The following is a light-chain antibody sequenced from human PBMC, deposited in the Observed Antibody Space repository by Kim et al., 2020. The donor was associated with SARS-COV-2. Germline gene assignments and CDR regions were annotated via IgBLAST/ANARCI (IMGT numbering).Light chain of an antibody. J-gene: IGKJ1*01. V-gene: IGKV3-15*01. CDR1: QSVSSN. CDR3: QQYNNWPPGT. Sequence: PGERATLSCRASQSVSSNLAWYQQKPGQAPRLLIYGASTRATGIPARFSGSGSGTEFTLTISSLQSEDFAVYYCQQYNNWPPGTFGQGTKVDIK. CDR2: GAS.